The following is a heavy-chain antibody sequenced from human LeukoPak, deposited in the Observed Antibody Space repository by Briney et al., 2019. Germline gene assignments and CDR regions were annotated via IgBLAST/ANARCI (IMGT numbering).Heavy chain of an antibody. CDR1: GFTFSSYA. Sequence: PGGSLGLSCAASGFTFSSYAMSWVRQAPGKGLEWVSAISDSGATYYADSVKGRFTISRDNSKNTLYLQMNSLRAEDTAVYYCAKLRWPDFWGQGTLVTVSS. J-gene: IGHJ4*02. CDR2: ISDSGAT. V-gene: IGHV3-23*01. CDR3: AKLRWPDF. D-gene: IGHD4-23*01.